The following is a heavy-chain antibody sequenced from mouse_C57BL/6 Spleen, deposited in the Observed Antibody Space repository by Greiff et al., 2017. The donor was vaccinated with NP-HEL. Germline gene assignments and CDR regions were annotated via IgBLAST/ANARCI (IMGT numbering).Heavy chain of an antibody. CDR3: TTGGAMDY. J-gene: IGHJ4*01. V-gene: IGHV14-4*01. CDR1: GFNIKDDY. CDR2: IDPENGDT. Sequence: DVKLVESGAELVRPGASVKLSCTASGFNIKDDYMHWVKQRPEQGLEWIGWIDPENGDTEYASKFQGKATITADTSSNTAYLQLSSLTSEDTAVYYCTTGGAMDYWGQGTSVTVSS.